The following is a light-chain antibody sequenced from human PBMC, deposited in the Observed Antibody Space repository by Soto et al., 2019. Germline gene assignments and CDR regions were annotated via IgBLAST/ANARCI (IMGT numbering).Light chain of an antibody. Sequence: SYELTQPPSVAVAPGTTASISYEGNDIGRKSVHWYQKKSGQAPVLVIHSDNDRPSGIPDRFSGSNYGNTATLTISRVEAGDEAVYYCHVWDSITNHVVFGGGTKLTVL. CDR2: SDN. J-gene: IGLJ2*01. V-gene: IGLV3-21*04. CDR1: DIGRKS. CDR3: HVWDSITNHVV.